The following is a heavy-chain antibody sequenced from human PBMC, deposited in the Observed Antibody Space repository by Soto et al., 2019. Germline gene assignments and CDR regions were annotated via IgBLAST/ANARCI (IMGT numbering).Heavy chain of an antibody. Sequence: QVQLVESGGGVVQPGRSLRLSCVVSGPTFSSYGMHWVRQAPGKGLEWVAVISYDGTKKEYVDSVKGRFTISRDNFKNTLHLQMNSLRAEDTAVYYCARDGVGGIADFLGYYGMDVWGQGTTVTVSS. V-gene: IGHV3-30*03. CDR3: ARDGVGGIADFLGYYGMDV. J-gene: IGHJ6*01. D-gene: IGHD6-13*01. CDR2: ISYDGTKK. CDR1: GPTFSSYG.